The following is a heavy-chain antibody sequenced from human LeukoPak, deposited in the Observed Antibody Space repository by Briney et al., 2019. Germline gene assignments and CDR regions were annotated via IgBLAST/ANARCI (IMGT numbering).Heavy chain of an antibody. Sequence: GGSLRLSCAASGFTFTNYAMNWVRQAPGKGLEWVSTIISSGDKTYYSDSVKGRSTISRDDFKNTLSLQLNSLRDGDTAVYYCARSRTTNSFWWYYGFDVWGKGTTVIVSS. J-gene: IGHJ6*04. CDR2: IISSGDKT. CDR1: GFTFTNYA. D-gene: IGHD2-15*01. V-gene: IGHV3-23*01. CDR3: ARSRTTNSFWWYYGFDV.